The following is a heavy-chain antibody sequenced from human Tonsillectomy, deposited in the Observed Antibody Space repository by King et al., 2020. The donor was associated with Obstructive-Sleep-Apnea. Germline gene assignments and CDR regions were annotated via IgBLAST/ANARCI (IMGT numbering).Heavy chain of an antibody. CDR1: GFTCNNYG. CDR3: ANGYSGYDSPTDH. CDR2: ISSDGSKK. V-gene: IGHV3-30*18. J-gene: IGHJ4*02. Sequence: VQLVEAGGGVVQPGRSLRLSCAASGFTCNNYGMHWVRQAPGRGLEWVAVISSDGSKKYYVDTVKGRITISRDNSKNPVYLQMNSLRDEDPAVYSGANGYSGYDSPTDHWGQGTLVTVSS. D-gene: IGHD5-12*01.